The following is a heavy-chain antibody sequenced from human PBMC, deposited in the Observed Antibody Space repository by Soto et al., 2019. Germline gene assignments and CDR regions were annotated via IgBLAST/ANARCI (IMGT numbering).Heavy chain of an antibody. CDR2: IYHSGST. CDR1: GYSISSGYY. CDR3: ASWGINYYDSSGYHPGGAFDI. D-gene: IGHD3-22*01. J-gene: IGHJ3*02. Sequence: SETLSLTCAVSGYSISSGYYWRWIRQPPGKGLEWIGSIYHSGSTYYNPSLKSRVTIPVDTSKNQFSLKLSSVTAADTAVYYCASWGINYYDSSGYHPGGAFDIWGQGTMVTVS. V-gene: IGHV4-38-2*01.